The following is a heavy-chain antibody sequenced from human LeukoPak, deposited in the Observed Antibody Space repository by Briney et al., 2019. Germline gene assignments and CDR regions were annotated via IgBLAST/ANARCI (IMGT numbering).Heavy chain of an antibody. CDR3: ARGGYYGSGNDFRFDP. CDR2: IHYTGST. Sequence: SETLSLTCGVHGEFFSGYYWSWIRQSPGKGLECIGYIHYTGSTNYNPSLKSRVTISVETSKNQFSLKLKSVTAADTAVYYCARGGYYGSGNDFRFDPWGQGTLVTVSS. V-gene: IGHV4-59*01. CDR1: GEFFSGYY. J-gene: IGHJ5*02. D-gene: IGHD3-10*01.